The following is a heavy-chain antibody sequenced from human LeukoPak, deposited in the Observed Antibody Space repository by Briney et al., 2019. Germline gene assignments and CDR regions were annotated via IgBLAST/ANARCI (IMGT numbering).Heavy chain of an antibody. CDR3: ARVWRDASYI. D-gene: IGHD3-3*01. Sequence: ASVKVPCKASGYTFTSYDINWVRQATGQGLEWMGWMNPNSGNTRYAQNFQGRVTITRNTSISTAYMELSNLTSDDTAVYYCARVWRDASYIWGQGTMVTVSS. V-gene: IGHV1-8*03. J-gene: IGHJ3*02. CDR2: MNPNSGNT. CDR1: GYTFTSYD.